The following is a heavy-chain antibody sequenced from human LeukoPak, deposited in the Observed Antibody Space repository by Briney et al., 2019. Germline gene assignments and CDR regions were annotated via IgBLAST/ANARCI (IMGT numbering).Heavy chain of an antibody. D-gene: IGHD6-13*01. CDR2: ISTSGSTM. CDR3: ARTSDLYSNNWHDAFDI. J-gene: IGHJ3*02. V-gene: IGHV3-11*01. Sequence: GGSLRLSCAASGFTFSDYYMSWIRQAPGKGLEWVSFISTSGSTMYYADSVKGRFTISRDSAINSLYLQMNSLRVEDTAVYYYARTSDLYSNNWHDAFDIWGQGTMVTVSS. CDR1: GFTFSDYY.